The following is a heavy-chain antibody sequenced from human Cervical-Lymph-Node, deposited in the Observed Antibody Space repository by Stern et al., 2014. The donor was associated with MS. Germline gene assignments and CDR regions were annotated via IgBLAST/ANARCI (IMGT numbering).Heavy chain of an antibody. D-gene: IGHD4-11*01. J-gene: IGHJ4*02. CDR3: ARVYSSWAHNLYYFDF. Sequence: MQLVESGGDLVQPGGSLRLSCAASGFTVSDYYMSWVRQAPGKGLEWVSIIYSGGSTYYADSVKGRFTISRDNSKNTVFIELNSLRGEDTAVYYCARVYSSWAHNLYYFDFWGQGTLVTVSS. CDR2: IYSGGST. V-gene: IGHV3-66*01. CDR1: GFTVSDYY.